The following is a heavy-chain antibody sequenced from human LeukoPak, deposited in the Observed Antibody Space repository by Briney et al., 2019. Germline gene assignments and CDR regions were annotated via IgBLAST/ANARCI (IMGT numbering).Heavy chain of an antibody. CDR1: GGSISSGGSY. Sequence: SETLSLTCTVSGGSISSGGSYWSWIRQHPGKGLEWIGYIYYSGSTYYNPSLKSRVTISVDTSKNQFSLKLSSVTAADTAVYYCARGFQYYYDSSGYPVGYPIQHWGQGTLVTVSS. CDR2: IYYSGST. V-gene: IGHV4-31*03. J-gene: IGHJ1*01. CDR3: ARGFQYYYDSSGYPVGYPIQH. D-gene: IGHD3-22*01.